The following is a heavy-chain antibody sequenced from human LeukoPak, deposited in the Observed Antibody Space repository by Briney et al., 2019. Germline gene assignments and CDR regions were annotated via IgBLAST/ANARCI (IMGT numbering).Heavy chain of an antibody. Sequence: GGSLRLSCAASGFTFSTYAMTWVRQAPGKGLEWVSVISDSGDSAYYADSVKGRFTISRDNSKDTLFLQMSSLRAEDTAVYYCAKDEVGATYFDYWGQGTLVTVSS. D-gene: IGHD1-26*01. J-gene: IGHJ4*02. CDR2: ISDSGDSA. CDR1: GFTFSTYA. V-gene: IGHV3-23*01. CDR3: AKDEVGATYFDY.